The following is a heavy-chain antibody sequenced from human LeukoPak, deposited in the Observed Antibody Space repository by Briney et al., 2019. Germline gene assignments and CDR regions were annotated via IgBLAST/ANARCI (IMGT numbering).Heavy chain of an antibody. V-gene: IGHV3-9*03. CDR3: AKDKDSSGLHWYFDL. CDR2: ISWNSGSI. Sequence: GRSLRLSCAASGFTFDDYAMHWVRQAPGKGLEWVSGISWNSGSIGYADSVKGRFTISRDNAKNSLYLQMNSLRAEDMALYYCAKDKDSSGLHWYFDLWGRSTLVTVSS. J-gene: IGHJ2*01. CDR1: GFTFDDYA. D-gene: IGHD3-22*01.